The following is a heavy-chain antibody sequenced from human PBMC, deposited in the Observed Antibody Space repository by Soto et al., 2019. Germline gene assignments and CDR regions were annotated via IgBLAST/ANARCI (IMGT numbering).Heavy chain of an antibody. CDR1: GGSISSYY. V-gene: IGHV4-59*01. Sequence: SETLSLTCTVSGGSISSYYWSWIRQPPGKGLEWIGYFYYSGSTNYNPSLKFRVTISVDTSNNQFSLKLISVTAADTAVYYCAWEADYYGSGSYYSYYYYYGMDVWGQGTTVTVSS. J-gene: IGHJ6*02. CDR3: AWEADYYGSGSYYSYYYYYGMDV. CDR2: FYYSGST. D-gene: IGHD3-10*01.